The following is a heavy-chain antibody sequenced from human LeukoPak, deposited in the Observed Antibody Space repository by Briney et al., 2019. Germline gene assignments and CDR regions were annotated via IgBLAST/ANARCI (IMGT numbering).Heavy chain of an antibody. CDR2: ISNSGSTI. J-gene: IGHJ5*02. CDR1: GFTFSTYE. CDR3: AKSDWFDP. V-gene: IGHV3-48*03. Sequence: QPGGSLRLSCAASGFTFSTYEMNWVRQAPGKGLEWVSYISNSGSTIYYADSVKGRFTISRDNAKNTLYLQMDSLRVEDTAVYYCAKSDWFDPWGQGTLVTVSS.